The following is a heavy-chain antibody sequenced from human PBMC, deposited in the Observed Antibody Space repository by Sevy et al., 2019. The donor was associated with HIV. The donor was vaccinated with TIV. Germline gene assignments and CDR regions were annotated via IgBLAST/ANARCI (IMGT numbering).Heavy chain of an antibody. V-gene: IGHV3-23*01. D-gene: IGHD6-6*01. J-gene: IGHJ4*02. Sequence: GGSLRLSCAASGFIFSSYAMNWVRQAPGKGLEWVSAISGSGGSTYYADSVKGRFTISGDNSKNMLYLQMNSLRAEDMAVYYCAKDITAARDYWGQGTLVTVSS. CDR2: ISGSGGST. CDR3: AKDITAARDY. CDR1: GFIFSSYA.